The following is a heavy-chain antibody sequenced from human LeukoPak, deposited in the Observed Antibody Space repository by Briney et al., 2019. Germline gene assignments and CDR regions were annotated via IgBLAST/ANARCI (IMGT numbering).Heavy chain of an antibody. CDR3: ARDFSYYGSGSYYDY. V-gene: IGHV3-72*01. J-gene: IGHJ4*02. Sequence: PGGSPRLSCAASGFTFSSYAMHWVRQAPGKGLEWVGRTRNKANSYTTEYAASVKGRFSISRDDSKNSLYLQMNSLKTEDTAVYYCARDFSYYGSGSYYDYWGQGTLVTVSS. CDR2: TRNKANSYTT. D-gene: IGHD3-10*01. CDR1: GFTFSSYA.